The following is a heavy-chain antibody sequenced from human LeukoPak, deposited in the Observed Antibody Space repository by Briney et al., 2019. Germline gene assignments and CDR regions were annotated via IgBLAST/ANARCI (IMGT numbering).Heavy chain of an antibody. V-gene: IGHV4-59*01. Sequence: SETLSLTCTVSVGSISSYYWSWIRQPPGKGLEWIGYIYYSGSTNYNPSLKSRVTISVDTSKNQFSLKLSSVTAADTAVYYCARVCGGDCYPQAVYYYYYYGMDVRGQGTTVTVSS. CDR3: ARVCGGDCYPQAVYYYYYYGMDV. D-gene: IGHD2-21*02. J-gene: IGHJ6*02. CDR1: VGSISSYY. CDR2: IYYSGST.